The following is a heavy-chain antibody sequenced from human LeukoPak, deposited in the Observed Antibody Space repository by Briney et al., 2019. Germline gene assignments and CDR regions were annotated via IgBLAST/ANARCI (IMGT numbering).Heavy chain of an antibody. CDR3: ARDAQRGFDYSNSLEY. D-gene: IGHD4-11*01. V-gene: IGHV3-33*01. CDR2: IWSDGSNR. CDR1: GFIYSHYG. J-gene: IGHJ4*01. Sequence: PGGSLRLSCAASGFIYSHYGMHWVRQAPGKGLEWVAVIWSDGSNRFYAGSVKGRFTISRENSQNTLFLQMNSLRAEDTAMYYCARDAQRGFDYSNSLEYWGHGTLVTVSS.